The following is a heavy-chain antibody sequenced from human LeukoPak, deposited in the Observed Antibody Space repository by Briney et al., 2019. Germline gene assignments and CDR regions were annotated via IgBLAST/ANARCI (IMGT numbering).Heavy chain of an antibody. V-gene: IGHV4-4*07. CDR1: GGSISSYY. CDR2: IYTSGST. J-gene: IGHJ6*03. D-gene: IGHD2-2*01. Sequence: SETLSLTCTVSGGSISSYYWSWIRQPTGKGLEWIGRIYTSGSTNYNPSLKSRVTMSVDTSKNQFSLKLSSVTAADTAVYYCAREIVVVPAAVNRRYYYYYMDVWGKGTTVTVSS. CDR3: AREIVVVPAAVNRRYYYYYMDV.